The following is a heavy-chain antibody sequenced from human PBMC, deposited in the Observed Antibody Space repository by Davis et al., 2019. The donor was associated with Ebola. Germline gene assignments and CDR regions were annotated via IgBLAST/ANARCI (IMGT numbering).Heavy chain of an antibody. CDR1: GYTFTSNH. CDR2: THPGGGGT. J-gene: IGHJ4*02. V-gene: IGHV1-46*01. CDR3: ARDRSRSWTVDY. Sequence: VKVSCKASGYTFTSNHMHWVRQAPGQGLEWMGITHPGGGGTRFAQKFQGRVSLTSDTSTSTVYMELSSLRSEDTAVYYCARDRSRSWTVDYWGQGTPVTVSS. D-gene: IGHD6-13*01.